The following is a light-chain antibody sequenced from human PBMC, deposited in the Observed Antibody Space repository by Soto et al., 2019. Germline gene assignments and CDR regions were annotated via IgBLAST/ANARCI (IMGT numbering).Light chain of an antibody. CDR1: KSISSY. J-gene: IGKJ4*01. CDR2: AEY. V-gene: IGKV1-39*01. CDR3: LQNTSYAIT. Sequence: IGITLSPSSXSEKNIYRVPSPCRESKSISSYLNWYQQKTGKXXXXLXYAEYSLKSGVTYRFSGSGSGTDFTLTSSSLKPEDFATYYCLQNTSYAITFGVGKKV.